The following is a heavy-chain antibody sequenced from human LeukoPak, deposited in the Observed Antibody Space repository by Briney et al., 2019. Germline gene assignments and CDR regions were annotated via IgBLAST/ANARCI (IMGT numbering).Heavy chain of an antibody. V-gene: IGHV3-21*01. Sequence: KSGGSLRLSCAASGFTLTTYSMNWVRQAPGKGLEWVSSVGTDTTYIYYADSVKGRFTISRDNARNSVYLQMNSLRAEDTAVYYCARGWSNGMDVWGQGTTATVSS. CDR1: GFTLTTYS. CDR3: ARGWSNGMDV. J-gene: IGHJ6*02. CDR2: VGTDTTYI. D-gene: IGHD3-3*01.